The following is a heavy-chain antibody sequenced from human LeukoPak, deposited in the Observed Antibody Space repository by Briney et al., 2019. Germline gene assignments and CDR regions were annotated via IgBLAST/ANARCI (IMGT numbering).Heavy chain of an antibody. J-gene: IGHJ4*02. CDR2: ISYDGSNK. Sequence: PGRSLRLSCAASGFTFSSYAMHWVRQAPGKGLEWVAVISYDGSNKYYADSVKGRFTISRDNSKNTLYLQMNSLRAEDTAVYYCAKDAHNFWSATYYFDYWGQGALVTVSS. D-gene: IGHD3-3*01. CDR3: AKDAHNFWSATYYFDY. CDR1: GFTFSSYA. V-gene: IGHV3-30-3*01.